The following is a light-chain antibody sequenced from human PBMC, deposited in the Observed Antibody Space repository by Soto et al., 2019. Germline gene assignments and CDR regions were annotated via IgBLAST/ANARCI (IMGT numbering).Light chain of an antibody. J-gene: IGKJ4*01. CDR2: GAS. CDR3: QQYNDWPPQLT. Sequence: EIVMKQSPATLSVSVGERATLSCRASHSVSSKLAWYQQKPGQAPGLLSYGASTRATDIPARFSGSESGTEFTLTISSLQSEDFAVYYCQQYNDWPPQLTFGGGTKVEIK. V-gene: IGKV3-15*01. CDR1: HSVSSK.